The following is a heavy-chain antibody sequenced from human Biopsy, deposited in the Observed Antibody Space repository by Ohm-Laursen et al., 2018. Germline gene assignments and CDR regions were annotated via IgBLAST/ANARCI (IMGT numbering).Heavy chain of an antibody. CDR3: ARTPRDSFWSGSYKRGLWFDP. J-gene: IGHJ5*02. Sequence: TLSLTCGVSGGSIISYYWTWIRQPPGKGLEWIGHVYNGGITNYNPSLKSRVTISKDTSKNQFSLQVNSVTAADTAVYYCARTPRDSFWSGSYKRGLWFDPWGQGTLVIVPS. V-gene: IGHV4-59*01. CDR2: VYNGGIT. D-gene: IGHD3-3*01. CDR1: GGSIISYY.